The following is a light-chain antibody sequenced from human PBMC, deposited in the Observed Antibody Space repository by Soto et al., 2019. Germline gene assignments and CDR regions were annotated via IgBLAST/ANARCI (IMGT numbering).Light chain of an antibody. CDR2: DVS. V-gene: IGLV2-11*01. CDR3: CSYAGSYTLRV. CDR1: SSDVGGYNY. Sequence: QSVLTQPRSVSGSPGQSVTISCTGTSSDVGGYNYVSWYQQHPGKAPKLMIYDVSKRPSGVPDRFSGSKSDNTASLTISGLQAEDEADYYCCSYAGSYTLRVFGGGTKLTVL. J-gene: IGLJ3*02.